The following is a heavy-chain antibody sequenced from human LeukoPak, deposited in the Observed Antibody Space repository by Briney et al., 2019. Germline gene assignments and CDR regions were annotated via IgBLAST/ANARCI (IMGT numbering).Heavy chain of an antibody. V-gene: IGHV4-4*07. D-gene: IGHD1-26*01. CDR1: GGSLNNYY. CDR3: ARTSITAATFFDY. J-gene: IGHJ4*02. Sequence: SETPSLTCTVSGGSLNNYYWSWVRQPAGKGLEWIGRVYSSGNTHYNPSLQSRVTISVDTSKNQFSLKLSSVTAADTAVYYCARTSITAATFFDYWGQGTLVTVSS. CDR2: VYSSGNT.